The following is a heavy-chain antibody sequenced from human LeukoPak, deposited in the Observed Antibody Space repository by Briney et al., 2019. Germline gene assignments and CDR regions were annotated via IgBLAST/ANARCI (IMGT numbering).Heavy chain of an antibody. CDR3: ARDPTTVTSLPYYFDF. CDR2: INDRGRT. CDR1: GGSFGGYH. V-gene: IGHV4-34*01. D-gene: IGHD4-17*01. Sequence: PSETLSLTCAVHGGSFGGYHWNWIRQSPSKGLEWTGEINDRGRTNYNPSLESRVTLSVDTSKKEFSLKLSAVTAADTAVYYCARDPTTVTSLPYYFDFWGQGTLVSVSS. J-gene: IGHJ4*02.